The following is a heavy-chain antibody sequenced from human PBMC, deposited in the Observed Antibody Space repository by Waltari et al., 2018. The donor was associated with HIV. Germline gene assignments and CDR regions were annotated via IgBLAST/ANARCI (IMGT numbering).Heavy chain of an antibody. CDR2: IWYDGSKK. Sequence: QVQLVESGGGVVQPGRYLRLSCAVSGFTFSSYGMHWVRQAPGKGLGWVAVIWYDGSKKYYADSVKGRFTISRDNSKNTLYLQMNSLRDEDTAVYYCARGVHDFYYGMDVWGQGTSVTVSS. CDR3: ARGVHDFYYGMDV. CDR1: GFTFSSYG. V-gene: IGHV3-33*01. J-gene: IGHJ6*02.